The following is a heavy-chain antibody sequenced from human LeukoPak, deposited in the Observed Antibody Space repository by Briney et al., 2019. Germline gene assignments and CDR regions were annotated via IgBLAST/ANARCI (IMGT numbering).Heavy chain of an antibody. D-gene: IGHD3-22*01. CDR3: ARENRLVRPPYYYDSSGYYWGAFDI. CDR1: GGTFSSYA. V-gene: IGHV1-69*01. CDR2: IIPIFGTA. J-gene: IGHJ3*02. Sequence: SVKVSCKASGGTFSSYAISWVRQAPGQGLEWMGGIIPIFGTANYAQKFQGRVTITADESTSTAYMELSSLRSEDTAMYYFARENRLVRPPYYYDSSGYYWGAFDIWGQGTMVTVSS.